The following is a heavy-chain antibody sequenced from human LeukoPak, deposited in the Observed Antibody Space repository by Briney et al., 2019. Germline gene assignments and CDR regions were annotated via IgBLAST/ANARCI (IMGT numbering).Heavy chain of an antibody. J-gene: IGHJ3*02. Sequence: SETLSLTCAVYGGSFSGYYWSWIRQPPGKGLEWIGEINHSGSTNYNPSLKSRVTISVDTSKNQFSLKLSSVTAADTAVYYCARGWGYCSSTSCRRRGDAFDIWGQGTMVSVSS. V-gene: IGHV4-34*01. CDR1: GGSFSGYY. CDR3: ARGWGYCSSTSCRRRGDAFDI. CDR2: INHSGST. D-gene: IGHD2-2*01.